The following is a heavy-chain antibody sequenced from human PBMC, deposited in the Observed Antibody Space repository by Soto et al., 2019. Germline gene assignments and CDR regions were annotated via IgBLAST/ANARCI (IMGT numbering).Heavy chain of an antibody. Sequence: SETLSRTCSVSGDSISNLDYFWAWIRQPPGQALEYIGYIYKSATTYYNPSFETRVAISVDTSKSQFSLNVTSMTAADTAVYFCARGRYCLTGRCFPNWFDSWRQGALVTVSS. D-gene: IGHD7-27*01. V-gene: IGHV4-30-4*01. CDR1: GDSISNLDYF. J-gene: IGHJ5*01. CDR2: IYKSATT. CDR3: ARGRYCLTGRCFPNWFDS.